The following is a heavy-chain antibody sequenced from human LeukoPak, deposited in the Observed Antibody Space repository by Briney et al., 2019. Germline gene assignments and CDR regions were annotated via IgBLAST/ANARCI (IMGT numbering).Heavy chain of an antibody. V-gene: IGHV5-51*01. Sequence: GESLKISCKGSGYSFTTYFIGWVRQMPGKGLEWVGVINPGGSHTTYSPSFQGHVTISADKSSSTAYLQWSSLKASDTAMYYCARRGSRGYSYEVWGQGTLVTVSS. CDR1: GYSFTTYF. J-gene: IGHJ4*02. CDR3: ARRGSRGYSYEV. CDR2: INPGGSHT. D-gene: IGHD5-18*01.